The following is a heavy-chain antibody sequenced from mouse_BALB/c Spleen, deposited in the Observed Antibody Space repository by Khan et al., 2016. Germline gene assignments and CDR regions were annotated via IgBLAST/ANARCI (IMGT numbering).Heavy chain of an antibody. V-gene: IGHV1-7*01. J-gene: IGHJ2*01. Sequence: QVQLKESGAELAKPGASVKMSCTASGYTFTSYWMHWIKQRPGQGLEWIGYINPTSGYTDYNQKFKDKAKLTADKSSSTAYMQLSSLTSDDSAVYYCARDRIDYWGQVTALTVSS. CDR2: INPTSGYT. CDR3: ARDRIDY. CDR1: GYTFTSYW.